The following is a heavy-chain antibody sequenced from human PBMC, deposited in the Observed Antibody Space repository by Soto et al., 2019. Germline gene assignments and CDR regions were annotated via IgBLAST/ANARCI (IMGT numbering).Heavy chain of an antibody. J-gene: IGHJ5*02. V-gene: IGHV4-39*01. CDR3: ARLVVPAVATWVDP. Sequence: SETLSLTCTVSGGSITRNSHYWGWIRQPPGKGLEWIGSIYYSGSTYYNPSLKSRVTISVDTSKNQFSLKLSSVTAADTAVYYCARLVVPAVATWVDPWGQGTLVTVSS. D-gene: IGHD2-2*01. CDR2: IYYSGST. CDR1: GGSITRNSHY.